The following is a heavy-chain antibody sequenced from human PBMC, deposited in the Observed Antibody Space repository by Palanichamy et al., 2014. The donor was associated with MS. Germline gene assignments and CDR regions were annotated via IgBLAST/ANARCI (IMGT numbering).Heavy chain of an antibody. CDR3: ARGYRSDWQNWFDP. J-gene: IGHJ5*02. D-gene: IGHD6-19*01. CDR2: INTDGSST. Sequence: ELQLVESGGGLVQPGGSLRLSCAASGFTFSSYWMHWVRQAPGKGLVWVSQINTDGSSTNYVDPVKGRFTISRDNAKNTLYLQMNSLRAEDTAVYYCARGYRSDWQNWFDPWGQGTLVTVSS. CDR1: GFTFSSYW. V-gene: IGHV3-74*01.